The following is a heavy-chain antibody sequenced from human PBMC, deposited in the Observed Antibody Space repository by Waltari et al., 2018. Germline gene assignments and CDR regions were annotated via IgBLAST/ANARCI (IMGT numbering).Heavy chain of an antibody. CDR1: GGSISSDNYY. V-gene: IGHV4-61*02. J-gene: IGHJ4*02. D-gene: IGHD1-1*01. CDR3: ARDTGYNYHFDS. Sequence: QVQLQESGPGLVKPSQTLSLTCTVSGGSISSDNYYWTLIRQPAGKGLEWIGRIYASGSASGSTNYNPSLKSRVTISVDTSKNQFSLNLNSVTAADTAVYYCARDTGYNYHFDSWGQGTLVTVSS. CDR2: IYASGSASGST.